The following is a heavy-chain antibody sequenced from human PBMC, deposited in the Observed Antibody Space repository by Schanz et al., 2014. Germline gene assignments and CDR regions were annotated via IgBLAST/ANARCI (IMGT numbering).Heavy chain of an antibody. V-gene: IGHV3-23*01. CDR2: ISGSGGST. CDR1: GFGFSDYY. D-gene: IGHD3-10*01. Sequence: EVQLLESGGGLIQPGGSLRLSCAASGFGFSDYYMSWIRQAPGKGLEWVSAISGSGGSTYYADSVKGRFTISRDNSKNTLYLQMNSLRAEDTAVYYCARIGGSDFDYWAQGTLVTVSS. CDR3: ARIGGSDFDY. J-gene: IGHJ4*02.